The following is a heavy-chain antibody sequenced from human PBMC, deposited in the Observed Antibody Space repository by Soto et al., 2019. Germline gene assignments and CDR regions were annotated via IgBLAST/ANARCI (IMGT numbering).Heavy chain of an antibody. J-gene: IGHJ6*02. D-gene: IGHD2-15*01. CDR2: IYYSGST. CDR1: GGSISSSSYY. CDR3: ARHAYCSGGSCYYPLWLLVVAGMDV. V-gene: IGHV4-39*01. Sequence: SETLSLTCTVSGGSISSSSYYWGWIRQPPGKGLEWIGSIYYSGSTYYNPSLKSRVTISVDTSKNQFSLKLSSVTAADTAVYYCARHAYCSGGSCYYPLWLLVVAGMDVWGQGTTVTVSS.